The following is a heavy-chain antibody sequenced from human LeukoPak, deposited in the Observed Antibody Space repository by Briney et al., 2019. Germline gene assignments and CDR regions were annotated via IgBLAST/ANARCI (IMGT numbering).Heavy chain of an antibody. CDR2: IYYSGST. D-gene: IGHD3-10*01. CDR3: AGGSGSYGPPFDY. CDR1: GGSISSSSYY. Sequence: SETLSLTCTVSGGSISSSSYYWGWIRQPPGKGLEWIGSIYYSGSTYYNPSLKSRVTISVDTSKNQFSLKLSSVTAADTAVYYCAGGSGSYGPPFDYWGQGTLVTVSS. V-gene: IGHV4-39*07. J-gene: IGHJ4*02.